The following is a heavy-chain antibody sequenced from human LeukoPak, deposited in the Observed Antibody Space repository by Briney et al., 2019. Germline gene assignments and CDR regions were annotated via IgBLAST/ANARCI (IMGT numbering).Heavy chain of an antibody. Sequence: GASVKVSCKASGYTFTGYYMHWVRQAPGQGLEWMGRINPSSGGTNYAQKFQGRVTMTRDTSISTAYMELSRLRSDDTAVYYCAREGAGRDGYNLMFGYWGQGTLVTVSS. CDR3: AREGAGRDGYNLMFGY. V-gene: IGHV1-2*06. J-gene: IGHJ4*02. CDR1: GYTFTGYY. CDR2: INPSSGGT. D-gene: IGHD5-24*01.